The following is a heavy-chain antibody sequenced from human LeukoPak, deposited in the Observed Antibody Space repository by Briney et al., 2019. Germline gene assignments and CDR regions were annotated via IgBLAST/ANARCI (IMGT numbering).Heavy chain of an antibody. CDR1: GFTFSSYA. CDR2: ISYDGSNK. V-gene: IGHV3-30-3*01. J-gene: IGHJ3*02. Sequence: GGSLRLSCAASGFTFSSYAMHWVRRAPGKGLEWVAVISYDGSNKYYADSVKGRFTISRDNSKNTLYLQMNSLRAEDTAVYYYSGLKWNYFDAFDIWGQGTMVTVSS. D-gene: IGHD1-7*01. CDR3: SGLKWNYFDAFDI.